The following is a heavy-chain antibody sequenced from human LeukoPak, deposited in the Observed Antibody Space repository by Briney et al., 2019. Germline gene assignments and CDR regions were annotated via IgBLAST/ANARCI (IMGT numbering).Heavy chain of an antibody. V-gene: IGHV3-48*01. CDR1: GFTFSSYS. CDR3: ARDYILLWFGELLPDYYYYYMDV. J-gene: IGHJ6*03. Sequence: GGSLRLSCGASGFTFSSYSMNWVRQAPGKGLEWVSYISSSSSTIYYADSVKGRFTISRDNAKNSLYLQMNSLRAEDTAVYYCARDYILLWFGELLPDYYYYYMDVWGKGTTVTVSS. CDR2: ISSSSSTI. D-gene: IGHD3-10*01.